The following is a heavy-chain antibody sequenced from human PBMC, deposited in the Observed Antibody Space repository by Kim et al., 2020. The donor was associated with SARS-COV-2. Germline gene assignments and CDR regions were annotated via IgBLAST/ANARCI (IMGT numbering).Heavy chain of an antibody. D-gene: IGHD2-15*01. CDR1: GFTFNNYG. J-gene: IGHJ4*02. Sequence: GGSLRLSCVASGFTFNNYGMTWVRQAPGKGLEWLSSITASGTTAFYADSVKGRFTISRDNSKNTLHLQMDSLSAGDTAIYYCAKGSGNRCSDYWGQGNLV. CDR3: AKGSGNRCSDY. V-gene: IGHV3-23*01. CDR2: ITASGTTA.